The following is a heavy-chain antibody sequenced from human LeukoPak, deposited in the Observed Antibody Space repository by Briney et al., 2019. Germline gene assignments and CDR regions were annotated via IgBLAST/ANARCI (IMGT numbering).Heavy chain of an antibody. CDR3: ARQSRALQRWFDP. CDR2: ISPSDSRT. Sequence: GESLQISCKISGFRFIIYWIVCVRQTPGKGLEWMGNISPSDSRTTYSPSFQGQVTISADKSINTAYLQWKSLNTSDAATYYCARQSRALQRWFDPWGQGTRVTVSA. J-gene: IGHJ5*02. CDR1: GFRFIIYW. V-gene: IGHV5-51*01. D-gene: IGHD1-1*01.